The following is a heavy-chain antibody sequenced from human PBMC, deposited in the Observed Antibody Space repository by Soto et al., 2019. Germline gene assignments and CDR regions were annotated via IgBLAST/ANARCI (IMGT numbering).Heavy chain of an antibody. CDR2: INPNSGGT. Sequence: QVQLVQSGAEVKKPGASVKVSCKASGYTFTGYYMHWVRQAPGQGLEWMGWINPNSGGTNYAQKFQGRVTMTRDTSISTAYMELSRLRSDDTAVYYWARDRKLELPYYYGMDVWGQGTTVTVSS. V-gene: IGHV1-2*02. CDR3: ARDRKLELPYYYGMDV. D-gene: IGHD1-7*01. CDR1: GYTFTGYY. J-gene: IGHJ6*02.